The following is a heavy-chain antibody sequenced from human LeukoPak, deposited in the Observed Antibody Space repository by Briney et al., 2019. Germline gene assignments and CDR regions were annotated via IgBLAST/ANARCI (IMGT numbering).Heavy chain of an antibody. Sequence: SVKVSCKASGGTFSSYAISWVRQAPGQGLEWMGRIIPIFGTANYAQKFQGRVTTTTDESTSTAYMELSSLRSEDTAVYYCARDVRSPGWELHYYNAFDIWGQGTMVTVSS. CDR1: GGTFSSYA. D-gene: IGHD2-15*01. J-gene: IGHJ3*02. CDR3: ARDVRSPGWELHYYNAFDI. V-gene: IGHV1-69*05. CDR2: IIPIFGTA.